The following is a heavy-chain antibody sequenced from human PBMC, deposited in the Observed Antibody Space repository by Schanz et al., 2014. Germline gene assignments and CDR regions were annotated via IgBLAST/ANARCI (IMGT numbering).Heavy chain of an antibody. J-gene: IGHJ4*02. CDR1: GFTFTTFA. CDR2: ISDRGEGT. D-gene: IGHD6-19*01. Sequence: EQVLESGGGFVQPGGSLRLSCATSGFTFTTFAMTWVRQAPGKGLEWVSGISDRGEGTNYGDSVRGRFTISRDNSRNTVYLQMNNVGVDDTATYYCVKTDAGWRFDYWGQGTLVIVSS. CDR3: VKTDAGWRFDY. V-gene: IGHV3-23*01.